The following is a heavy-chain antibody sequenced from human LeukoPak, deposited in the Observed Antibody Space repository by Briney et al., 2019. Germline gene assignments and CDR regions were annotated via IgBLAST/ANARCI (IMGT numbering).Heavy chain of an antibody. J-gene: IGHJ4*02. CDR2: ITSSSGAM. CDR1: GFTFSSYT. CDR3: ARNRDMKY. V-gene: IGHV3-48*02. D-gene: IGHD3-9*01. Sequence: GGSLRLSCAASGFTFSSYTMNWVRQAPGKGLEWVSYITSSSGAMSYADSVKGRFTISRDNAKNSLYLQMNSLRDEDTAVYYCARNRDMKYWGQGTLVTVSS.